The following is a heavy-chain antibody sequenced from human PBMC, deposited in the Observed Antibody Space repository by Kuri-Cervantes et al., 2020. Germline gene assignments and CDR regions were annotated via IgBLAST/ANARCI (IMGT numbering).Heavy chain of an antibody. Sequence: SETLSLTCTVSGGSISSGSYYWSWIRQPAGKGLEWIGRVYTTGSSDYNPSLKSRVTISLDTPKNQFSLKLSSVTAADTAAYYCAMTPFYGSGIYYWGQGTLVTVSS. CDR1: GGSISSGSYY. CDR3: AMTPFYGSGIYY. V-gene: IGHV4-61*02. D-gene: IGHD3-10*01. CDR2: VYTTGSS. J-gene: IGHJ4*02.